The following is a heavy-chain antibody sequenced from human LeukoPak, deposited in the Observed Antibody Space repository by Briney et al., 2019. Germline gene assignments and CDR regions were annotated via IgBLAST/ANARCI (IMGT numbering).Heavy chain of an antibody. CDR2: IRIKPNSYTT. CDR1: GFTFSDFL. V-gene: IGHV3-72*01. Sequence: GGSLRLSCAASGFTFSDFLMDWVRQTPGKGLEWVGRIRIKPNSYTTEYAASVKGRFTISGDDSKNSLYLQMNGLKSEDTAVYYCAAGARGSAPFDYWGQGTPVTVSS. J-gene: IGHJ4*02. CDR3: AAGARGSAPFDY. D-gene: IGHD6-19*01.